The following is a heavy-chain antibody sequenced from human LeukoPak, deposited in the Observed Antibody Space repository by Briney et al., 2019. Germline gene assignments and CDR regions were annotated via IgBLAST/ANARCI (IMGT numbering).Heavy chain of an antibody. Sequence: EWMGIINPSGGSTSYAQKFQGRVTMTRDTSTSTVYMELSSLRSEDTAVYYCAREDLTIDYWGQGTLVTVSS. D-gene: IGHD3-9*01. CDR2: INPSGGST. V-gene: IGHV1-46*01. CDR3: AREDLTIDY. J-gene: IGHJ4*02.